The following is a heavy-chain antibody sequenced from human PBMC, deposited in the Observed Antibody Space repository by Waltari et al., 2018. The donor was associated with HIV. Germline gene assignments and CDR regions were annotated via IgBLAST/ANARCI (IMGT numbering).Heavy chain of an antibody. J-gene: IGHJ4*02. D-gene: IGHD3-22*01. CDR3: AREALYDSSGYYFDY. CDR1: GFTFNKYW. Sequence: EVQLVESGGGLVQPGGSLRLSCAASGFTFNKYWMTWVRQAPGKGLEWVANIKEDESEKYYVDSLKGRFTISRDNAKNSLFLQMNSLRVDDTAVYYCAREALYDSSGYYFDYWGQGTLVTVSS. CDR2: IKEDESEK. V-gene: IGHV3-7*01.